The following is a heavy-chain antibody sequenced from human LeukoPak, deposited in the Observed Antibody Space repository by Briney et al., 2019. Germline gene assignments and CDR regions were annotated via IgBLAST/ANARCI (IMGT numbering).Heavy chain of an antibody. V-gene: IGHV3-48*01. Sequence: HPGGSLRLSCAASGFIFSRDSMNWVRQAPGKGLEWVAYINGGGSPIYYADSVRGRFSISRDNAKNSLYLRMNSLRAEDTAVYYCVRDNPRCCGVIPSNIDDYWGQGTLVTVSS. CDR2: INGGGSPI. CDR3: VRDNPRCCGVIPSNIDDY. CDR1: GFIFSRDS. D-gene: IGHD2/OR15-2a*01. J-gene: IGHJ4*02.